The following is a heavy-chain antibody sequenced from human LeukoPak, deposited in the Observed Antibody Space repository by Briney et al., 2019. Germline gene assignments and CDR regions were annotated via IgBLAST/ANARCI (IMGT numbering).Heavy chain of an antibody. J-gene: IGHJ4*02. V-gene: IGHV1-3*01. CDR3: ARDDCGDTCYPGGY. D-gene: IGHD2-21*01. CDR2: IKAGNGDT. CDR1: GYIFTKYV. Sequence: ASVKVSCKASGYIFTKYVVHWVRQAPGQRPEWMGWIKAGNGDTKYSQNFQDRLTITRDTSASTVYMELSSLTSEDTALYYCARDDCGDTCYPGGYWGQGTLVTVSS.